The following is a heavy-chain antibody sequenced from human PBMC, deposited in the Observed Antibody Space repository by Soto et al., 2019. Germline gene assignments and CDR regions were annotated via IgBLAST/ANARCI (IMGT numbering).Heavy chain of an antibody. D-gene: IGHD4-17*01. CDR1: GGSISSSNW. Sequence: QVQLQESGPGLVKPSGTLSLTCAVSGGSISSSNWWSWVRQPPGKGLEWIGEIYHSGSTNYNPSLKRRVTISVDKSKNQFSLELSSVTAADTAVYYCARGYSGRGHDYGHDYWGQGTLVTVSS. J-gene: IGHJ4*02. CDR3: ARGYSGRGHDYGHDY. V-gene: IGHV4-4*02. CDR2: IYHSGST.